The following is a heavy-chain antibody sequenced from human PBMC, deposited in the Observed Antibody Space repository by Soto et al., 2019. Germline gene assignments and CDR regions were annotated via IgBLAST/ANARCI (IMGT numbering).Heavy chain of an antibody. CDR2: IQNDGSRT. CDR3: ARGQRGGFDL. Sequence: EEHLVESGGGLVQSGGSLRLSCEASGLTFNYYWMHWFRKVQGKGLLWVSHIQNDGSRTTYADSVKGRFTISRDNAKNTLYLQMNGLRVEDTAVYFCARGQRGGFDLWGQGTMVTISS. D-gene: IGHD2-15*01. CDR1: GLTFNYYW. J-gene: IGHJ3*01. V-gene: IGHV3-74*01.